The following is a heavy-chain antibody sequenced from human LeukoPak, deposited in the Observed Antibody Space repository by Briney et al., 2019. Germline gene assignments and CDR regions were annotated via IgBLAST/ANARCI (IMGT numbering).Heavy chain of an antibody. V-gene: IGHV3-23*01. CDR2: IRGRGDIT. D-gene: IGHD2-2*01. CDR1: EFTFSSYA. Sequence: QPGGSLRLSCAASEFTFSSYAMSWVRQAPGKGLEWVSGIRGRGDITYYADSVKGRFTISRDNFKNTLYLQMNSLRAEDTAVYYCAKTRIVCSSVSCPGGGFDYWGHGTLVTVSS. J-gene: IGHJ4*01. CDR3: AKTRIVCSSVSCPGGGFDY.